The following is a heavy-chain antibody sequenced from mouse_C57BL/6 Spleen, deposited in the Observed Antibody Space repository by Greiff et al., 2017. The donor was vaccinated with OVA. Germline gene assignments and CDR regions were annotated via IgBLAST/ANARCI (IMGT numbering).Heavy chain of an antibody. Sequence: EVKLVESGGDLVKPGGSLKLSCAASGFTFSSYGMSWVRQTPDKRLEWVATISRGGSYTYYPDSVKGRFTISRANAKNTLYLQMSSQKSEDTAMDYCARQKGLGRYFDVWGTGTTVTVSS. J-gene: IGHJ1*03. CDR1: GFTFSSYG. V-gene: IGHV5-6*01. CDR2: ISRGGSYT. D-gene: IGHD4-1*01. CDR3: ARQKGLGRYFDV.